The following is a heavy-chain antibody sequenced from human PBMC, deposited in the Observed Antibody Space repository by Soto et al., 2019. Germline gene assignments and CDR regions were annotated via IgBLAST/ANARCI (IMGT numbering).Heavy chain of an antibody. Sequence: QVQLVQSGAEVKKPGSSVKVSCKASGGTFSTYSISWVRQVPGQGLEWMGRIIPIIGIATYAQKFRDRVTITADKSTITAYMELSSLRSEDTAVYYCARDYRAYYFASGSSSDPDYWGQGTLVTVSS. CDR2: IIPIIGIA. V-gene: IGHV1-69*08. CDR3: ARDYRAYYFASGSSSDPDY. D-gene: IGHD3-10*01. J-gene: IGHJ4*02. CDR1: GGTFSTYS.